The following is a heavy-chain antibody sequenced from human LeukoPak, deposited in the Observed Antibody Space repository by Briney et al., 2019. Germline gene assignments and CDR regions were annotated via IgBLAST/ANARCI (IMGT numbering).Heavy chain of an antibody. CDR1: GDSISSGGYS. J-gene: IGHJ6*02. V-gene: IGHV4-30-2*01. Sequence: PSETLSLTCAVSGDSISSGGYSWSWIRQPPGKGLEWIGYIYHSGSTYYNPSLKSRVTISVDRSKNQFSLKLSSVTAADTAVYYCARDSYYYYGMDVWGQGTTVTVSS. CDR2: IYHSGST. CDR3: ARDSYYYYGMDV.